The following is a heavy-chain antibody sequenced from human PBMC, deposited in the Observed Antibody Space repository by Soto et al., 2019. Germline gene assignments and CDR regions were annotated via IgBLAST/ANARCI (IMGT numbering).Heavy chain of an antibody. J-gene: IGHJ4*02. CDR3: ARDAPPTDY. CDR2: ISAYNIKT. Sequence: QVQLVQSGAEVKKPGASVKVSCKTSGYTFTSYHISWVRQAPGQGLEWMGWISAYNIKTNYAQKFQGIVTMTTDTLTSTAYMELRSLRSDDTAVYYCARDAPPTDYWGQGTLVTVSS. CDR1: GYTFTSYH. V-gene: IGHV1-18*01.